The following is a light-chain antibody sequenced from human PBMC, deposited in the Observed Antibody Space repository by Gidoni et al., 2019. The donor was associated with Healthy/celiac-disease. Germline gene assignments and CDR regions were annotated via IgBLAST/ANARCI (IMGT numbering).Light chain of an antibody. V-gene: IGLV2-8*01. J-gene: IGLJ2*01. Sequence: QSALTQPPSASGSPGQSVTISCTGTSSDVGDYNYVSWYQQHPGKAPNLMIYEVSKRPSGVPDRFSGSKSGNTASLTVSGLQAEDEADYYCSSYAVSNNVLFGGGTKLTVL. CDR1: SSDVGDYNY. CDR3: SSYAVSNNVL. CDR2: EVS.